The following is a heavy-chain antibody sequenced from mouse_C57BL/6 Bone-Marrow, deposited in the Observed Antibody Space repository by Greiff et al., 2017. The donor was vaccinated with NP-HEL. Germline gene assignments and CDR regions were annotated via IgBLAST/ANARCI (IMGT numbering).Heavy chain of an antibody. V-gene: IGHV1-81*01. CDR3: ARREANFPWFAY. Sequence: VQLQQSGAELARPGASVKLSCKASGYTFTSYGISWVKQRTGQGLEWIGEIYPRSGNTYYNEKFKGKATLTADKSSSTAYMELRSLTSEDSAVYFCARREANFPWFAYWGQGTLVTVSA. CDR2: IYPRSGNT. J-gene: IGHJ3*01. CDR1: GYTFTSYG.